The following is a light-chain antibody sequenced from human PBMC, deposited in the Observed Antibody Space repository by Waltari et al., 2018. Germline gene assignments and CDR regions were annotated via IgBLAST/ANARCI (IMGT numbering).Light chain of an antibody. CDR2: GAS. CDR3: QHYLRLPVT. CDR1: ESVSRA. Sequence: EIVLTQSPGTLSFSVGERATVSCRASESVSRALAWYQQKPGQAPRLLIYGASTRATGIPDRFSGSVSGTDFSLTISRLEPDDFAVYYCQHYLRLPVTFGQGTTVEI. V-gene: IGKV3-20*01. J-gene: IGKJ1*01.